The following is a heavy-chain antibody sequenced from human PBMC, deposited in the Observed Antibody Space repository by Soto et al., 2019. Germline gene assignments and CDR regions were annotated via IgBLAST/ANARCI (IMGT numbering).Heavy chain of an antibody. V-gene: IGHV3-23*01. CDR1: GFTFSSYA. D-gene: IGHD6-13*01. Sequence: HPGGSLRLSCAASGFTFSSYAMSWVRQAPGKGLEWVSAISGSGGSTYYADSVKGRFTISRDNSKNTLYLQMNSLRAEDTAVYYCAKVPGSSWFAGYYFDYWGQGTLVTVSS. J-gene: IGHJ4*02. CDR3: AKVPGSSWFAGYYFDY. CDR2: ISGSGGST.